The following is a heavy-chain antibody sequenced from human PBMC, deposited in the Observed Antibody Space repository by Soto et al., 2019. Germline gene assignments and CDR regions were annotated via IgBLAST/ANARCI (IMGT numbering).Heavy chain of an antibody. CDR1: GGSISSSNW. Sequence: SETLSLTCAVSGGSISSSNWWSWVRQPPGKGLEWIGEIYHSGSTNYNPSLKSRVTISVDKSKNQFSLKLSSVAAADTAVYYCARVGYGDSYFDYWAQGTLVTVSS. CDR2: IYHSGST. V-gene: IGHV4-4*02. CDR3: ARVGYGDSYFDY. J-gene: IGHJ4*02. D-gene: IGHD4-17*01.